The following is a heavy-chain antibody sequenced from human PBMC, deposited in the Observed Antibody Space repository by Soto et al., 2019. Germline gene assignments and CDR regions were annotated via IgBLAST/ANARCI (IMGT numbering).Heavy chain of an antibody. Sequence: PSETLSLTCTVSGGSVNRADYYWSWIRQPPGKGLEWIGYIFYSGSTYSNPSLKSRVSISVDTSKNQFSLKLSSVTAADTAVYYCATNGAVTTPFDYWGQGTQVTVSS. V-gene: IGHV4-30-4*01. D-gene: IGHD4-17*01. CDR3: ATNGAVTTPFDY. J-gene: IGHJ4*02. CDR1: GGSVNRADYY. CDR2: IFYSGST.